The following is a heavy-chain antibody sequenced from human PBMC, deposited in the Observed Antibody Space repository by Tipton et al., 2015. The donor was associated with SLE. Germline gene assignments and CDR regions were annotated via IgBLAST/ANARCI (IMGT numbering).Heavy chain of an antibody. CDR1: GGSISSSSYY. J-gene: IGHJ6*02. Sequence: TLSLTCTVSGGSISSSSYYWGWIRQPPGKGLEWIGSIYYSGSTYYNPSLKSRVTISVDTSKNQFSLKLSSVTAADTAVYYCARLGYYYGMDVWGQGTTVTVSS. CDR2: IYYSGST. V-gene: IGHV4-39*01. CDR3: ARLGYYYGMDV.